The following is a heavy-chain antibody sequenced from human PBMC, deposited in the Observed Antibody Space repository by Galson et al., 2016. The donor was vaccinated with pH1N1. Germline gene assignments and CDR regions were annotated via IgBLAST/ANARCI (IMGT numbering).Heavy chain of an antibody. CDR1: GFTFTSSA. V-gene: IGHV3-30*04. J-gene: IGHJ4*02. D-gene: IGHD5-12*01. CDR3: ARDSEYSGHEGFH. Sequence: SLRLSCAASGFTFTSSAMHWVRQAPGKGLEWVAVILYDGTNEYYADSVTGRFTISRDKTQSTMYLQMNRLRTEDTAVYYCARDSEYSGHEGFHWAQGTLVIVSS. CDR2: ILYDGTNE.